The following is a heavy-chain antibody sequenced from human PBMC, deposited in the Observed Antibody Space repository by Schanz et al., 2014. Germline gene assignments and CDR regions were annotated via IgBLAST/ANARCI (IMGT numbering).Heavy chain of an antibody. D-gene: IGHD3-10*01. CDR2: IRSDGSNE. V-gene: IGHV3-30*02. CDR3: AKDQLANYRGSGYNWFDP. Sequence: QVQLVESGGGVVQPGGSLRLSCAASGFTFSFSGMQWVRQAPGKGLEWVAFIRSDGSNENYADSVKGRFSVSRDNSKNTLYLQMNSLRADDTAVYYCAKDQLANYRGSGYNWFDPWGQGTLVTVSS. CDR1: GFTFSFSG. J-gene: IGHJ5*02.